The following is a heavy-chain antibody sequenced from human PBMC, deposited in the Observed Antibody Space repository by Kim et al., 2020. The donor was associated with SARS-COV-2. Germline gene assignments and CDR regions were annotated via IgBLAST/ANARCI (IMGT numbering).Heavy chain of an antibody. D-gene: IGHD7-27*01. CDR3: TRDRLGRGDAYHGMD. CDR1: GFTFNNAW. J-gene: IGHJ6*01. V-gene: IGHV3-15*01. CDR2: IIRKSDGGAT. Sequence: GGSLRLSCAASGFTFNNAWMSWVRQAPGKGLEWVARIIRKSDGGATDYAAYVKGEFTISRDDSKNMVYLQMNSLTTEDTGVYYCTRDRLGRGDAYHGMD.